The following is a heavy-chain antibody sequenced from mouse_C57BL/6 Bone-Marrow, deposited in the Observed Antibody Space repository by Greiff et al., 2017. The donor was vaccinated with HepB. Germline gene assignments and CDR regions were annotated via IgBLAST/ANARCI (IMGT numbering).Heavy chain of an antibody. CDR3: ARSGYYYGSSRGWYFDV. D-gene: IGHD1-1*01. Sequence: EVKLVESGGGLVQPGESLKLSCESNEYEFPSHDMSWVRKTPEKRLELVAAINSDGGRTYYPDTMERRVIISRDNTKKTLYLQMSSLRSEDTALYYWARSGYYYGSSRGWYFDVWGTGTTVTVSS. CDR2: INSDGGRT. V-gene: IGHV5-2*01. J-gene: IGHJ1*03. CDR1: EYEFPSHD.